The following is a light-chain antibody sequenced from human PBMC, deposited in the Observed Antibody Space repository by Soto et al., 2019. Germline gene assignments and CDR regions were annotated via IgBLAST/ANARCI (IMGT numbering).Light chain of an antibody. CDR3: QQYCPPPQQYGTSRRLT. CDR1: QSVSSRD. CDR2: GAF. Sequence: EIVLTQSPGTLALSPGERATLSCRASQSVSSRDLAWYQQKPGQAPRLLISGAFTRATGIPDRFSGSWSGTDFTLTISRLEPEDFAIYYCQQYCPPPQQYGTSRRLTFGGRTKVDIK. J-gene: IGKJ4*01. V-gene: IGKV3-20*01.